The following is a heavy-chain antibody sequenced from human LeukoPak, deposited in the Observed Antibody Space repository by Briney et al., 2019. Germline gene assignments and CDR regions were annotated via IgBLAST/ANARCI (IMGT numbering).Heavy chain of an antibody. CDR1: GFTFSSYS. CDR2: ISGSSSYI. CDR3: ARVPYYYYDSSGLIDY. J-gene: IGHJ4*02. Sequence: GGSLRLSCAASGFTFSSYSMNWVRQAPGKGLEWVSSISGSSSYIYYADSVKGRFTISRDNAKNSLYLQMNSLRAEDTAVYYCARVPYYYYDSSGLIDYWGQGTLVTVSS. V-gene: IGHV3-21*01. D-gene: IGHD3-22*01.